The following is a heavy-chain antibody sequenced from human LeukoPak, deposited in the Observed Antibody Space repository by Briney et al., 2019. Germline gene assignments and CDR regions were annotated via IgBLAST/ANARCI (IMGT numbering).Heavy chain of an antibody. CDR2: ISSSSSYI. V-gene: IGHV3-21*01. Sequence: PGGSLRLSCAASGFTFSSYSMNWVRQAPGKGLEWVSSISSSSSYIYYADSVKGRFTISRDNAKNSLYLQMNSLRAEDTAVYYCARSRVAAAGRVPDAFDIWGQGTMVTVSS. D-gene: IGHD6-13*01. J-gene: IGHJ3*02. CDR3: ARSRVAAAGRVPDAFDI. CDR1: GFTFSSYS.